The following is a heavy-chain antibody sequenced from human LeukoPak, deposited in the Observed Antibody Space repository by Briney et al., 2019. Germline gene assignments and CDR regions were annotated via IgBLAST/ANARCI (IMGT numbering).Heavy chain of an antibody. V-gene: IGHV1-24*01. CDR1: GYTLTELS. J-gene: IGHJ3*02. D-gene: IGHD2-15*01. CDR2: FDPEDGET. Sequence: ASVKVSCKVSGYTLTELSMHWVRQAPGKGLEWMGGFDPEDGETIYAQKFQGRVTMTEDTSTDTAYMELSSLRSEDTAVYYRATVGCSGGSCYSDAFDIWGQGTMVTVSS. CDR3: ATVGCSGGSCYSDAFDI.